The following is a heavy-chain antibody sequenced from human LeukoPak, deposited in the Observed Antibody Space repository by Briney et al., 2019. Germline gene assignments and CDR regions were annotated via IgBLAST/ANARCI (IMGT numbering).Heavy chain of an antibody. Sequence: SETLSLTCTVPGGSISGYYWSWIRQPPGKGLEYIGYIYYSGSTNYNPSLKSRVTISVDTSKNQFSLKLSSVTASDTAIYYCARHSHPDSTSWFWDYWGQGTLVTVSS. CDR3: ARHSHPDSTSWFWDY. CDR2: IYYSGST. D-gene: IGHD6-13*01. J-gene: IGHJ4*02. CDR1: GGSISGYY. V-gene: IGHV4-59*08.